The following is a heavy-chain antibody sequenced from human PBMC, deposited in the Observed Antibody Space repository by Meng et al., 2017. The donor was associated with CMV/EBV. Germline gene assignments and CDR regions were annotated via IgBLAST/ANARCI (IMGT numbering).Heavy chain of an antibody. D-gene: IGHD4-11*01. CDR1: GCTFSSYA. CDR2: IIPIFGTA. J-gene: IGHJ6*02. CDR3: ARSGPQYSYSNRPGYYYYYGMDV. Sequence: SVKVSCKASGCTFSSYAIRWVRQAPGQGLEWMGGIIPIFGTANYAQKFQGRVTITTDESTSTAYMELSSLRSEDTAVYYCARSGPQYSYSNRPGYYYYYGMDVWGQGTTVTVSS. V-gene: IGHV1-69*05.